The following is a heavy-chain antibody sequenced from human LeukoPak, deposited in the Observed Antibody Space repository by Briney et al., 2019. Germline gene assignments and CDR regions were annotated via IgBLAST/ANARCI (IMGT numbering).Heavy chain of an antibody. Sequence: SETLSLTCTVSGGSISSGGYYWSWIRQPPGTGLEWIGYIYHSGSTYYNPSLKSRVTISVDRSKNQFSLKLSSVTAADTAVYYCARDYGGVVTYMDVWGKGTTVTVSS. V-gene: IGHV4-30-2*01. CDR1: GGSISSGGYY. D-gene: IGHD3-3*01. CDR2: IYHSGST. CDR3: ARDYGGVVTYMDV. J-gene: IGHJ6*03.